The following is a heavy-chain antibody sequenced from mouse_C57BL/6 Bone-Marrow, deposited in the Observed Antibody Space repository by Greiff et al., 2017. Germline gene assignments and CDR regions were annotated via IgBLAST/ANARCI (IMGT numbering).Heavy chain of an antibody. CDR2: INPSTGGT. V-gene: IGHV1-42*01. CDR3: ARRGITPWFAY. Sequence: EVQLQQSGPELVKPGASVKISCKASGYSFTGYYMNWVKQSPEKSLEWIGEINPSTGGTTYNQKFKAKATLTVDKSSSTAYMQLKSRTSEDSAVYYCARRGITPWFAYWGQGTLVTVSA. J-gene: IGHJ3*01. D-gene: IGHD1-1*01. CDR1: GYSFTGYY.